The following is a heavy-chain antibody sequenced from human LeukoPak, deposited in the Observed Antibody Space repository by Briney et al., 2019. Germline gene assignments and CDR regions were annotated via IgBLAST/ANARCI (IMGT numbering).Heavy chain of an antibody. CDR2: ISSSSSYV. CDR3: ARAVTVAWSERRPGYFYMDV. V-gene: IGHV3-21*04. J-gene: IGHJ6*03. CDR1: GFTFSSYG. D-gene: IGHD1-1*01. Sequence: GGTLRLSCAASGFTFSSYGMSWVRQAPGKGLEWVSSISSSSSYVYHAESVKGRLTFSRDNAKNSLYLQMNSLRAEDTAVYYCARAVTVAWSERRPGYFYMDVWGKGTTVTVSS.